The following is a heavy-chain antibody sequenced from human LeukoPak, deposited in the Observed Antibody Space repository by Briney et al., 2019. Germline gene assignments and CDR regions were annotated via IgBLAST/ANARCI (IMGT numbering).Heavy chain of an antibody. V-gene: IGHV1-69*05. Sequence: GASVKVSCKASGGTFSSYAISWVRQAPGQGLEWMGGIIPIFGTANYAQKFQGRVTMTRDTSTSTVYMELSSPRSEDTAVYYCASSPTFRATAIDYWGQGTLVTVSS. J-gene: IGHJ4*02. D-gene: IGHD1-26*01. CDR3: ASSPTFRATAIDY. CDR1: GGTFSSYA. CDR2: IIPIFGTA.